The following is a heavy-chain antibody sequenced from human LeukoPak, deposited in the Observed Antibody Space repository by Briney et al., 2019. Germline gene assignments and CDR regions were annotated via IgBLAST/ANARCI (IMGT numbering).Heavy chain of an antibody. CDR2: IYYSGST. D-gene: IGHD3-22*01. CDR1: GGSISTYY. CDR3: AREYNYYDSSGWDAFEI. Sequence: SETLSLTCTVSGGSISTYYWNWIRQPPGKGLKLIGYIYYSGSTNYNPSLTGRVTISVDTSKNQFSLKLSSVTAADTAVYYCAREYNYYDSSGWDAFEIWGQGTMVTVSS. J-gene: IGHJ3*02. V-gene: IGHV4-59*01.